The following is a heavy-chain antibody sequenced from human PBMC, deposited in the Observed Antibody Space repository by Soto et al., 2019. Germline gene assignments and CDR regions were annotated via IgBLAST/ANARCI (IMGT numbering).Heavy chain of an antibody. D-gene: IGHD5-18*01. CDR1: GGSFSGYY. J-gene: IGHJ6*02. CDR3: ARGLRPRSARGYGYSYGMDV. V-gene: IGHV4-34*01. Sequence: QVQLQQWGAGLLKPSETLSLTCAVYGGSFSGYYWSWIRQPPGKGLEWIGEINHSGSTNYNPSLNIRVTLSAETSKNQFSLQLSSVTAADPAVYYCARGLRPRSARGYGYSYGMDVWGQGTTVTVSS. CDR2: INHSGST.